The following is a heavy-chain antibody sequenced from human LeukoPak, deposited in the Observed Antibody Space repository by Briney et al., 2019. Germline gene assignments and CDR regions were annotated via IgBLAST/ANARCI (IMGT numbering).Heavy chain of an antibody. Sequence: PSETLSLTCAVSGGSISSSNWWSWVRQPPGKGLEWIGEIYHSGSTNYSPSLKSRVTISVDKSKNQFSLKLSSVTAADTAVYYCARHHSSRLRYFQHWGQGTLVTVSS. J-gene: IGHJ1*01. V-gene: IGHV4-4*02. CDR1: GGSISSSNW. CDR2: IYHSGST. D-gene: IGHD6-13*01. CDR3: ARHHSSRLRYFQH.